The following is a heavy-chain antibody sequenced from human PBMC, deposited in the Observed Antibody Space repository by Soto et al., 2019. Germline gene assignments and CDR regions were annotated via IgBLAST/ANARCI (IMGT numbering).Heavy chain of an antibody. V-gene: IGHV4-34*01. Sequence: SETLSLTCAVYGGSFSGYYWSWIRQPPGKGLEWIGEINHSGSTNYNPSLRSRVTISVDTSKNQFSLKLSSVTAADTAVYYCARVLGGYSSSSPMRHGSWFDPWGQGTLVTVSS. CDR2: INHSGST. CDR3: ARVLGGYSSSSPMRHGSWFDP. D-gene: IGHD6-6*01. CDR1: GGSFSGYY. J-gene: IGHJ5*02.